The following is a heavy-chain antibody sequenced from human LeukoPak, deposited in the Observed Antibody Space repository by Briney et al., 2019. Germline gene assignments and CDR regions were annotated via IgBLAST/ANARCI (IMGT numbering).Heavy chain of an antibody. CDR3: ARAGRGLRYFDWLTYDY. J-gene: IGHJ4*02. D-gene: IGHD3-9*01. V-gene: IGHV3-23*01. CDR1: GFTFSNYV. Sequence: PGGSLRLSCAASGFTFSNYVMGWVRQAPGKGLEWVSAISGSGGSTYYADSVKGRFTISRDNSKNTLYLQMNSLRAEDTAVYYCARAGRGLRYFDWLTYDYWGQGTLVTVSS. CDR2: ISGSGGST.